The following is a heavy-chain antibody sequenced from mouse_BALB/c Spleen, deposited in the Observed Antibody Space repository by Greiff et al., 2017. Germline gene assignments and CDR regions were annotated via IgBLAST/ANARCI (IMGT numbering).Heavy chain of an antibody. CDR2: ISYSGST. Sequence: EVQGVESGPGLVKPSQSLSLTCTVTGYSITSDYAWNWIRQFPGNKLEWMGYISYSGSTSYNPSLKSRISITRDTSKNQFFLQLNSVTTEDTATYYCAREDFYGNPGFDYWGQGTTLTVSS. CDR3: AREDFYGNPGFDY. V-gene: IGHV3-2*02. CDR1: GYSITSDYA. D-gene: IGHD2-1*01. J-gene: IGHJ2*01.